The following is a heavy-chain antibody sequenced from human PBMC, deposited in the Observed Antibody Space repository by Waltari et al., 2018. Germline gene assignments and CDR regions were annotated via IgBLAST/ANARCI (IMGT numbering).Heavy chain of an antibody. J-gene: IGHJ6*02. CDR1: YW. CDR2: IKQDGSEK. Sequence: YWMHWVRQAPGKGPEWVATIKQDGSEKYYVDSVKGRFTISRDNAKNSLYLQMNSLRTEDTALYYCVRAMEVWGQGTTVTVSS. V-gene: IGHV3-7*03. CDR3: VRAMEV.